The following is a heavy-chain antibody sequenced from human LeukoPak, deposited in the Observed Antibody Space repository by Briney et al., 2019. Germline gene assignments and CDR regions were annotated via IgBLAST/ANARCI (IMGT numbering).Heavy chain of an antibody. J-gene: IGHJ4*02. V-gene: IGHV4-59*08. Sequence: PSETLSLTCTVSGGSISSYYWSWIRQPPGKGLEWIGYIYYSGSTNYNPSLKSRVTISVDTSKNQFSLKLGSVTAADTAVYYCARLYSSGWYDYWGQGTLVTVSS. D-gene: IGHD6-19*01. CDR2: IYYSGST. CDR1: GGSISSYY. CDR3: ARLYSSGWYDY.